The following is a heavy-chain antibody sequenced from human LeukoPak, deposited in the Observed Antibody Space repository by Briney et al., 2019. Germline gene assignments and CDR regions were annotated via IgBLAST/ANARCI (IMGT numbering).Heavy chain of an antibody. V-gene: IGHV3-23*01. CDR2: ISGSGGST. D-gene: IGHD4-17*01. J-gene: IGHJ4*02. CDR1: GFTFSNYA. CDR3: AKDKFTVTRLFDY. Sequence: GGSLTLSCAASGFTFSNYAMSWVRQAPGKGLEWVSSISGSGGSTLYADSVKGRFTISRDNSKNTLYLQMNSLRAEDTAVYYCAKDKFTVTRLFDYWGQGTLVTVSS.